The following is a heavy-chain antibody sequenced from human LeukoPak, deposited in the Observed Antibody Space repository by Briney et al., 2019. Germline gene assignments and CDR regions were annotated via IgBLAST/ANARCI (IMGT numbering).Heavy chain of an antibody. D-gene: IGHD3-3*01. CDR2: IYYSGST. V-gene: IGHV4-38-2*02. CDR1: GYSISSGYY. CDR3: ASLFSPRRDYDFWSGYSYYMDV. J-gene: IGHJ6*03. Sequence: PSETLSLTCTVSGYSISSGYYWGWIRQPPGKGLEWIGSIYYSGSTYYNPSLKSRVTISVDTSKNQFSLKLSSVTAADTAVYYCASLFSPRRDYDFWSGYSYYMDVWGKGTTVTVSS.